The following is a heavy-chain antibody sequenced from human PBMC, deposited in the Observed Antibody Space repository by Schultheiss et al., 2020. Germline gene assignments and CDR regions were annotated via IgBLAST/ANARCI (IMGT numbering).Heavy chain of an antibody. Sequence: SETLSLTCTVSGGSISSGGYYWSWIRQHPGKGLEWIGYIYYSGSSYYNPSLKSRVTISVDTSSKQFSLQLSSVTAADTAVYYCAGAMVRGVMGYWGQGTLVTVSS. D-gene: IGHD3-10*01. V-gene: IGHV4-31*03. CDR2: IYYSGSS. CDR3: AGAMVRGVMGY. J-gene: IGHJ4*02. CDR1: GGSISSGGYY.